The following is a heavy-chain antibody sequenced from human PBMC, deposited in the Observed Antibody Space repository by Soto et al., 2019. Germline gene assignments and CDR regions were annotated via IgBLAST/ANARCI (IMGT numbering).Heavy chain of an antibody. CDR2: IYPGDSDT. CDR1: GYSFTSYW. Sequence: PGESLKISCKGSGYSFTSYWIGWVRQMPGKGLEWMGIIYPGDSDTRYSPSFQGQVTISADKSISTAYLQWSSLKASDTAMYYCARLQTTPYYYYGMDVWGQGTTVTVSS. V-gene: IGHV5-51*01. D-gene: IGHD1-1*01. CDR3: ARLQTTPYYYYGMDV. J-gene: IGHJ6*02.